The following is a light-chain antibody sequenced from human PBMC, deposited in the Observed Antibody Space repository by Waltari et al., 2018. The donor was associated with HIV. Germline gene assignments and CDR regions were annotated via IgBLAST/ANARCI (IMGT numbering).Light chain of an antibody. Sequence: QSALTQPASVSGSPGQSITISCIGTSSDVGAYNYVSWYQHPPCKAPKVIIYEVSNRTSRVSNRFSASKSCNTASLTIAGLQTADEADYYCSSYTSISSPVFGGGTKLTVL. CDR3: SSYTSISSPV. CDR1: SSDVGAYNY. CDR2: EVS. J-gene: IGLJ2*01. V-gene: IGLV2-14*01.